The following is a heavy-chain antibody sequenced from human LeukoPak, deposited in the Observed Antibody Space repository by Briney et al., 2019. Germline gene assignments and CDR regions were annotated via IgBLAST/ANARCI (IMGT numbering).Heavy chain of an antibody. CDR1: GFTLSDYY. Sequence: PGGSLRLSCAVSGFTLSDYYMSWNRQAPGKGLEWVSHISSSGRTIYYAESVKGRFTISRDNAKNSLYLQMNSLRAEDTAVYHCARGGVSAIVEVPGAILTACLLDFWGKGTTVTVSS. CDR3: ARGGVSAIVEVPGAILTACLLDF. D-gene: IGHD2-2*01. V-gene: IGHV3-11*04. CDR2: ISSSGRTI. J-gene: IGHJ6*04.